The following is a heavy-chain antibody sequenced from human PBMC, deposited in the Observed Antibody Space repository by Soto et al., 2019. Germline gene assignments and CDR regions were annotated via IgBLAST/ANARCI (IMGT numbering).Heavy chain of an antibody. D-gene: IGHD1-26*01. CDR2: VYYSGTT. CDR1: GGSIRNGGYY. V-gene: IGHV4-30-4*01. CDR3: VTVNLVGAAYYFDY. Sequence: QVQLQEWGPGLVKPSQTLSLTCTVSGGSIRNGGYYWGWIRQPPGKGLEWIGYVYYSGTTYSHPSLNSRVSISVDTCEDQFSLRLTSVTAADTAVYYGVTVNLVGAAYYFDYWGPGTLVTVSS. J-gene: IGHJ4*02.